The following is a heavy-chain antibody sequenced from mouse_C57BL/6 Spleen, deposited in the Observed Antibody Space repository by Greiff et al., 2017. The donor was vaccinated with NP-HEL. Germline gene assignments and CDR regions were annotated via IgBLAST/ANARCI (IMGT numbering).Heavy chain of an antibody. V-gene: IGHV1-53*01. D-gene: IGHD1-1*01. CDR3: ARRNYGSSYVGYFDV. Sequence: QVQLQQPGTELVKPGASVKLSCKASGYTFSSYWMHWVKQRPGHGLEWIGNINPSNGGTNYNEKFKSKATLTVDNSSSTADMQLSSLTSEDSAVYYCARRNYGSSYVGYFDVWGTGTTVTVSS. CDR1: GYTFSSYW. J-gene: IGHJ1*03. CDR2: INPSNGGT.